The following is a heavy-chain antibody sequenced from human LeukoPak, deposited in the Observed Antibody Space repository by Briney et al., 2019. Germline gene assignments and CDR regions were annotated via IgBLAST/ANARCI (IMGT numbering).Heavy chain of an antibody. CDR1: GFTFSSYA. Sequence: PGRSLRLSCAASGFTFSSYAMSWVRQAPGKGLEWVSAISGSGGSTYYADSVKGRFTISRDNSKNTLYLQMNSLRAEDTAVYYCAKDQQWLPEGDYWGQGTLVTVSS. CDR2: ISGSGGST. CDR3: AKDQQWLPEGDY. D-gene: IGHD6-19*01. J-gene: IGHJ4*02. V-gene: IGHV3-23*01.